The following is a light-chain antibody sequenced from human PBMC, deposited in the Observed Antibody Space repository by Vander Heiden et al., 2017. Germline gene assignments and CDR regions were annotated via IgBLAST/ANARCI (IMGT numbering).Light chain of an antibody. J-gene: IGLJ3*02. V-gene: IGLV3-10*01. CDR3: YSTGTSGYQRV. CDR2: EDS. Sequence: SYELTQPLSVSVSPGQTARITCSGYALQKQYAYWYQQKSGQAPVLVIYEDSQRPSGLPERFSGSSSGTMATLTISGAQVEDEADYYCYSTGTSGYQRVFGGGTKLTVL. CDR1: ALQKQY.